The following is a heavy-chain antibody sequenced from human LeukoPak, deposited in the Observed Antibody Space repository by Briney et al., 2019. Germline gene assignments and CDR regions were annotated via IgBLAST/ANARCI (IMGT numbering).Heavy chain of an antibody. V-gene: IGHV4-4*07. Sequence: EPSETLSLTCTVSGGSISSYYWSWIRQPAGKGLEWIGRIYTSGSTNYNPSLKSRVTMSVDTSKNQFSLKLSSVTAAGTAVYYCARVYREQLGSRDYYYYYYMDVWGKGTTVTVSS. D-gene: IGHD6-6*01. CDR2: IYTSGST. CDR1: GGSISSYY. CDR3: ARVYREQLGSRDYYYYYYMDV. J-gene: IGHJ6*03.